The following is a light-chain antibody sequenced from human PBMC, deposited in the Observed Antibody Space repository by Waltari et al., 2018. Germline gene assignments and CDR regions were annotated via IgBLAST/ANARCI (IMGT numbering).Light chain of an antibody. J-gene: IGKJ4*01. CDR3: QQSYRTPPLT. V-gene: IGKV1-39*01. CDR1: QSLRGY. Sequence: DIQMTQSPSSLPASVGDRVTIPCRASQSLRGYLNWYQQKPGKSPKVLIYATSSLQSGGPARFSGSGSGTDFTLTVISLQPEDFATYYCQQSYRTPPLTFGGGTKVEIK. CDR2: ATS.